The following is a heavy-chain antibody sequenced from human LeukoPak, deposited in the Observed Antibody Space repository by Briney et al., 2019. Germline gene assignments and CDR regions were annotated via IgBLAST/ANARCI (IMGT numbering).Heavy chain of an antibody. Sequence: GGSLRLSCAASGFTFSSYGMSWVRQAPGKGLEWVSAISGSGGSTYYADSVKGRFTISRDNSKNTLYLQMNSLRAEDTAVYYCAKEASVVVVPAAIGAFDIWGQGTMVTVSS. J-gene: IGHJ3*02. CDR2: ISGSGGST. V-gene: IGHV3-23*01. CDR3: AKEASVVVVPAAIGAFDI. CDR1: GFTFSSYG. D-gene: IGHD2-2*01.